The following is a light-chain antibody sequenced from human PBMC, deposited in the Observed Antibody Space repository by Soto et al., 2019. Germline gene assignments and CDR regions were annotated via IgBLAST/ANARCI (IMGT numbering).Light chain of an antibody. CDR1: SSNIGSNY. Sequence: QSVLTQPPSASGTPGQRVTISCSGSSSNIGSNYVYWYQQLPGTAPKLLIYSNNQRPSGVPDRFSGSKSGTSASLAISGLRSEDEADYYCAAWDDSLSALVFGGGTQLTVL. CDR3: AAWDDSLSALV. CDR2: SNN. V-gene: IGLV1-47*02. J-gene: IGLJ2*01.